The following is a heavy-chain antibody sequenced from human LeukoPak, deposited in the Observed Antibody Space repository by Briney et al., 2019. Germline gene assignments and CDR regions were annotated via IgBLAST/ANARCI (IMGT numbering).Heavy chain of an antibody. V-gene: IGHV4-34*01. CDR2: IDHSGTT. CDR3: ASGIGFMVADY. J-gene: IGHJ4*02. CDR1: GGSFSAYY. Sequence: SETLSLTCAVYGGSFSAYYWSWIRQPPGKGLEWIGDIDHSGTTNYNPSLKSRVTISIDTSKNQFSLKLSSVTAADTAVYYCASGIGFMVADYWGQGTLVTVSS. D-gene: IGHD3-10*01.